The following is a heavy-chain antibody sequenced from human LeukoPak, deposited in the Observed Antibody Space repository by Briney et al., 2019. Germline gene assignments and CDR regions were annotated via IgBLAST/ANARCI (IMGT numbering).Heavy chain of an antibody. Sequence: ASVKVSCKASGYTFTSYYMHWVRQATGQGLEWMGWMNPNSGNTGYAQKFQGRVTMTRNTSISTAYMGLSSLRSEDTAVYYCARDFHYYDSSQDWGQGTLVTVSS. CDR1: GYTFTSYY. J-gene: IGHJ4*02. CDR2: MNPNSGNT. V-gene: IGHV1-8*02. CDR3: ARDFHYYDSSQD. D-gene: IGHD3-22*01.